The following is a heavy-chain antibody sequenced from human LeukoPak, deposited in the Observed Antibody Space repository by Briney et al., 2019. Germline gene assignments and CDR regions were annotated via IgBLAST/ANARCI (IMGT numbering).Heavy chain of an antibody. CDR1: GFTFSSYW. CDR3: ARAGHYGSGSYPDY. J-gene: IGHJ4*02. V-gene: IGHV3-33*08. CDR2: IWYDGSNK. D-gene: IGHD3-10*01. Sequence: GGSLRLSCAASGFTFSSYWMSWVRQAPGKGLEWVAVIWYDGSNKYYADSVKGRFTISRDNSKNTLYLQMNSLRAEDTAVYYCARAGHYGSGSYPDYWGQGTLVTVSS.